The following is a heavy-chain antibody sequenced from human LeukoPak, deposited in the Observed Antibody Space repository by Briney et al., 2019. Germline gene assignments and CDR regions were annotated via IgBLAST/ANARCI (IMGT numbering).Heavy chain of an antibody. V-gene: IGHV3-11*06. CDR2: ISGSNSYT. J-gene: IGHJ4*02. D-gene: IGHD2-15*01. Sequence: PGGSLRLSCAASGFTLTDSYMSWIRQAPGKGLEWVSYISGSNSYTNYADSVKGRFTISRDNAKNSLYLQMSSLRAEDTAVYYCARGASYCSGVSCSDFWGQGTLVTVSS. CDR3: ARGASYCSGVSCSDF. CDR1: GFTLTDSY.